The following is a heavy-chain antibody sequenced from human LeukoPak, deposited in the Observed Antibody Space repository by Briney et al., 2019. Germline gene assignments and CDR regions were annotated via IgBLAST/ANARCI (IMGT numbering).Heavy chain of an antibody. CDR2: INTDGCTT. CDR3: SPAGQGAFDI. V-gene: IGHV3-74*01. Sequence: GGSLRLSCVASGFMFSNYWMHWVRQAPGKGLVWVSRINTDGCTTTYADSVKGRFTISRDNAKNTLYLQMNSVRAEDTAVYYCSPAGQGAFDIWGHGTKVTVSS. J-gene: IGHJ3*02. D-gene: IGHD1-14*01. CDR1: GFMFSNYW.